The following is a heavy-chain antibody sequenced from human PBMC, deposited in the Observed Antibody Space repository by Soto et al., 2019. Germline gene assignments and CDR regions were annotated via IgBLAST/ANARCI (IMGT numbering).Heavy chain of an antibody. Sequence: QVHLVESGGGVVQPGGSLRLSCVDSGFTFSSHTMHWVRQAPGKGLEWVTFIYPDGNGKYYTDSVKGRFTTSRDNSKNTIYLQMNSLRVEDTAVYYCAIHDERWSDCYLGYWGQGVLVTVSS. CDR1: GFTFSSHT. J-gene: IGHJ4*02. CDR3: AIHDERWSDCYLGY. V-gene: IGHV3-30-3*01. D-gene: IGHD3-3*01. CDR2: IYPDGNGK.